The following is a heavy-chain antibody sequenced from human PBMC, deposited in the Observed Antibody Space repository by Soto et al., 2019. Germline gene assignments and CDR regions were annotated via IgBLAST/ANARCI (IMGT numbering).Heavy chain of an antibody. J-gene: IGHJ4*02. CDR1: GFTVSTNH. CDR3: ARRALPHAFVDY. D-gene: IGHD2-15*01. Sequence: GGSLRLSCTASGFTVSTNHMNWVRQAPGKGLEWVSVIFPVGSTYYTDSVKGRFTISRDNSKNTVYLQMNSLRAEDTAVYFCARRALPHAFVDYWGQGTLVTVPQ. CDR2: IFPVGST. V-gene: IGHV3-66*01.